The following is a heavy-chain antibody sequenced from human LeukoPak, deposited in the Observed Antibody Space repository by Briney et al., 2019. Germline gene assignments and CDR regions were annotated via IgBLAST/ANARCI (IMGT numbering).Heavy chain of an antibody. J-gene: IGHJ1*01. CDR2: ISGSGGST. V-gene: IGHV3-23*01. CDR3: IRYGYNILEYSQN. Sequence: PGGSLRLSCAASGFTFSSYAMSWVRQAPGKGLEWVSAISGSGGSTYYADSVKGRFTISRDNSKNTLYLQMNSLRAEDTAIYYCIRYGYNILEYSQNWGQGTLVTVSS. D-gene: IGHD5-24*01. CDR1: GFTFSSYA.